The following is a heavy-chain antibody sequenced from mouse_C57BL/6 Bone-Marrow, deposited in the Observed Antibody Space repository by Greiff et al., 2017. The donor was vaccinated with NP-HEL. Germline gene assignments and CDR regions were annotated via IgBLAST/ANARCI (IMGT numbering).Heavy chain of an antibody. D-gene: IGHD2-4*01. CDR1: GFTFSDYG. CDR2: ISSGSSTI. CDR3: ASLYDYGWFAY. Sequence: EVQLVESGGGLVKPGGSLKLSCAASGFTFSDYGMHWVRQAPEKGLEWVAYISSGSSTIYYADTVKGRFTISRDNAKNTLFLQMTSLRSEDTAMYYCASLYDYGWFAYWGQGTLVTVSA. J-gene: IGHJ3*01. V-gene: IGHV5-17*01.